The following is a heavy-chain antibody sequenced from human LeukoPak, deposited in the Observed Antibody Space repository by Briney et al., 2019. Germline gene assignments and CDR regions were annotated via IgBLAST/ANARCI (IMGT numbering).Heavy chain of an antibody. CDR3: ARVRITIFGVVRSMDV. Sequence: PSETLSLTCAVYGGSFSGYYWSWIRQPPGKGLEWIGEINHSGSTNYNPSLKSRVTISVDTSKNQFSPKLSSVTAADTAVYYCARVRITIFGVVRSMDVWGQGTTVTVSS. V-gene: IGHV4-34*01. D-gene: IGHD3-3*01. CDR2: INHSGST. J-gene: IGHJ6*02. CDR1: GGSFSGYY.